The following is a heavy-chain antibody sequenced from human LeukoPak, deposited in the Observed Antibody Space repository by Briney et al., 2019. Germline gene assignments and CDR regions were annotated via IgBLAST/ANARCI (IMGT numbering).Heavy chain of an antibody. CDR1: GFTFSSYS. Sequence: GGSLRLSCAASGFTFSSYSMNWVRQAPGKGLEWVSSISSSSSYIYYADSVKGRFTISRDNAKNSLYLQMNSLRAEDTAVYYCARDLGGIAAAGEGFDYWGQGTLVTVSS. CDR3: ARDLGGIAAAGEGFDY. CDR2: ISSSSSYI. D-gene: IGHD6-13*01. J-gene: IGHJ4*02. V-gene: IGHV3-21*01.